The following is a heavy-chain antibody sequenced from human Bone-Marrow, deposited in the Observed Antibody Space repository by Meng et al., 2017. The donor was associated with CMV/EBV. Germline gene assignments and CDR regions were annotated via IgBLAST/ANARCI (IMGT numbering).Heavy chain of an antibody. V-gene: IGHV4-39*07. J-gene: IGHJ4*02. Sequence: LTCTVSGGSSTFSTFYWGWIRQPPGKGLEWIGSIRYTGSTYSNPSLKSRLTISIDPSKNQLSLMLSSVTAADTAVYYCARMEHRYDSWGQGALVTVSS. CDR2: IRYTGST. CDR3: ARMEHRYDS. D-gene: IGHD1/OR15-1a*01. CDR1: GGSSTFSTFY.